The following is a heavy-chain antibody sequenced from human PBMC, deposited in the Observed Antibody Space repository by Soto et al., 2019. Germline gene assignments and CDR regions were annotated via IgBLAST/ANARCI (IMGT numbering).Heavy chain of an antibody. CDR3: ARLVVVAATNWFDP. V-gene: IGHV1-18*01. Sequence: ASVKVSCKASGYTFTSYGISWVRQAPGQGLEWMGWISAYNGNTNYAQKLRGRVTMTTDTSTSTAYMELRSLRSDDTAVYYCARLVVVAATNWFDPWGQGTLVTVSS. J-gene: IGHJ5*02. D-gene: IGHD2-15*01. CDR2: ISAYNGNT. CDR1: GYTFTSYG.